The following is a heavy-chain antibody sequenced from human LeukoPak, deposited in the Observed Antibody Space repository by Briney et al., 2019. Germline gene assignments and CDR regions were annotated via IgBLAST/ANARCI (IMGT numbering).Heavy chain of an antibody. J-gene: IGHJ4*02. CDR1: GFTFDDYC. D-gene: IGHD3-22*01. V-gene: IGHV3-20*04. CDR2: INWNGGST. CDR3: AREAFGGYYYHSSGYYSAPYYFDY. Sequence: PGGSLRLSCAASGFTFDDYCMSWVRQAPGKGLEWVSGINWNGGSTGYVDSVKGRFTISRDNAKNSLYLQMNSLRAEDTALYYCAREAFGGYYYHSSGYYSAPYYFDYWGQGTLVTVSS.